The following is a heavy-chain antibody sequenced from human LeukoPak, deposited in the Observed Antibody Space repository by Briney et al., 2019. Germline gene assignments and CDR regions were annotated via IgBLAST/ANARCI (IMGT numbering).Heavy chain of an antibody. Sequence: SGTLSLTCAVSGGSISSGNWWRWVRQPPGKGLEWIGEIYHSGSTNYNPSLKSRVTISADKSKNQFSLKLSSVTAADTAVYYCARYRGANGYYFDYWGQGTLVTVSS. CDR3: ARYRGANGYYFDY. J-gene: IGHJ4*02. D-gene: IGHD3-10*01. V-gene: IGHV4-4*02. CDR2: IYHSGST. CDR1: GGSISSGNW.